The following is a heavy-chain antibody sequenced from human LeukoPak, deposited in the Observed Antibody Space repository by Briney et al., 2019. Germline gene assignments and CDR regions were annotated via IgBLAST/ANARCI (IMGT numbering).Heavy chain of an antibody. V-gene: IGHV3-7*01. CDR1: GFTFSNYW. CDR3: ARAYPLLRTSAAGDH. Sequence: SGGSLRLSCAASGFTFSNYWMTWVRQAPGKGLEWVANIKVDGTEKHYVDSVMGRFTVSRDNAKNSLFLQMNNLRVEDTAVYYCARAYPLLRTSAAGDHWGQGTLVTVSS. CDR2: IKVDGTEK. D-gene: IGHD6-25*01. J-gene: IGHJ4*02.